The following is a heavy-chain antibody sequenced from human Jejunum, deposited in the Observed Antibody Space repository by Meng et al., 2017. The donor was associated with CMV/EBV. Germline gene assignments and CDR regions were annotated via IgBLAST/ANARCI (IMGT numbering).Heavy chain of an antibody. Sequence: CAASGFPVSTSYMNWVRQPPGKGLEWVSVIYTSGNPDYADSVKGRFTISRDSSTNTAYLQMNSLRNEDTAVYYCAKGGFGRPLDYWGHGTRVTVSS. V-gene: IGHV3-53*01. D-gene: IGHD3-10*01. CDR3: AKGGFGRPLDY. J-gene: IGHJ4*01. CDR2: IYTSGNP. CDR1: GFPVSTSY.